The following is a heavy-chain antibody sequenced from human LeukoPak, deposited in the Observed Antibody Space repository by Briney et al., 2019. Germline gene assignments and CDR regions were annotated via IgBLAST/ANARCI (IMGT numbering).Heavy chain of an antibody. CDR3: VRFGVNYDMDV. V-gene: IGHV4-59*01. D-gene: IGHD3-16*01. CDR2: IHYSGRA. J-gene: IGHJ6*02. Sequence: SETLSLTRSVSGGPISGYYWTWVRQPPGKGLEWIGQIHYSGRADYNPSLKSRITMSVDTSRNQISLKLSSVTAADTAIYYCVRFGVNYDMDVWGQGTTVTVFS. CDR1: GGPISGYY.